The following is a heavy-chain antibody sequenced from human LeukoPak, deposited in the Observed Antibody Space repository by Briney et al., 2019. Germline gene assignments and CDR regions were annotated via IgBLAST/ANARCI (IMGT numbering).Heavy chain of an antibody. CDR1: GYTFTSYG. J-gene: IGHJ5*02. D-gene: IGHD5-18*01. CDR3: ARDSSSYGCPYWFDP. V-gene: IGHV1-18*01. CDR2: ISAYNGNT. Sequence: GASVKVSCKASGYTFTSYGISWVRQAPGQGLEWMGWISAYNGNTNYAQKLQGRVTMTTDTSTSTAYMELRSLRSDDTAVYYCARDSSSYGCPYWFDPWGQGTLVTVSS.